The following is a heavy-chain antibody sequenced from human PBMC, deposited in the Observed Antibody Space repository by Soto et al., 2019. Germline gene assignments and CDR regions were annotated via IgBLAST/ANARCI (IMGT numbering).Heavy chain of an antibody. V-gene: IGHV1-69*13. CDR2: IIPIFGTA. D-gene: IGHD3-10*01. CDR3: ARGTLYYYGSGSYYLYYYYGMDV. Sequence: GASVKVSCKASGGTFGSYAISWVRQAPGQGLEWMGGIIPIFGTANYAQKFQGRVTITADESTSTAYMELSSLRSEDTAVYYCARGTLYYYGSGSYYLYYYYGMDVWGQGTTVTVSS. J-gene: IGHJ6*02. CDR1: GGTFGSYA.